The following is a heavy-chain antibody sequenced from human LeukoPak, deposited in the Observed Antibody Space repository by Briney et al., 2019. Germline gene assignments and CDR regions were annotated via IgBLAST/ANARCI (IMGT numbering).Heavy chain of an antibody. CDR3: ARAYCSGGSCYSYYFDY. Sequence: SETLSLTCAVYGGSFSDYRWSWIRQPPGKGLEWIGEINHSGSTNYNPSLKSRVTISVDTSKKQFSLKLTSVTAADTAVYYCARAYCSGGSCYSYYFDYWGQGTLVTVSS. D-gene: IGHD2-15*01. J-gene: IGHJ4*02. CDR1: GGSFSDYR. CDR2: INHSGST. V-gene: IGHV4-34*01.